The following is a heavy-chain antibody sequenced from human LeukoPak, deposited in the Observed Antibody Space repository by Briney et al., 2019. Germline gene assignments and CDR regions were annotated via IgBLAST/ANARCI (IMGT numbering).Heavy chain of an antibody. D-gene: IGHD6-6*01. CDR1: GFTFSSYG. Sequence: GGSLRLSCAASGFTFSSYGMQWVRQAPGKGLEWVAVIWYDGSNKYYADSVKGRFTISRDNSKNTLYLQMNSLRAEDTAVYYCARGPHSSSSGYYYYYGMDVWGQGTTVTVSS. V-gene: IGHV3-33*01. CDR3: ARGPHSSSSGYYYYYGMDV. J-gene: IGHJ6*02. CDR2: IWYDGSNK.